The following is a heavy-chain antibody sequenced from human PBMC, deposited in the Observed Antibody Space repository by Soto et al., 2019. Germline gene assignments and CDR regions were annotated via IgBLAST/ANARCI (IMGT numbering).Heavy chain of an antibody. V-gene: IGHV3-11*01. CDR1: GFTFSDYY. CDR3: ARDYGGILSRYYAFDI. CDR2: ISSSGSTI. J-gene: IGHJ3*02. Sequence: GGSLRLSCAASGFTFSDYYMSWIRQAPGKGLEWVSYISSSGSTIYYADSVKGRFTISRDNAKNSLYLQVNSLRAEDTAVYYCARDYGGILSRYYAFDIWGQGTMVTVSS. D-gene: IGHD2-15*01.